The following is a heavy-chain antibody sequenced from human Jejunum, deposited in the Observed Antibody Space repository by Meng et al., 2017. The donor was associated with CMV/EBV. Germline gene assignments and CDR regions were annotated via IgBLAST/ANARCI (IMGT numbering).Heavy chain of an antibody. V-gene: IGHV3-66*02. D-gene: IGHD2-2*02. CDR2: IHSGGNT. CDR3: ARKGYCSGTDCYRAFDI. Sequence: TVSSNYMTWVRQAPGKGLEWVSAIHSGGNTYYPDSVKGRFTISRDNSKNTLYLQMNSLRAEDTAVYFCARKGYCSGTDCYRAFDIWGHGTRVTVSS. J-gene: IGHJ3*02. CDR1: TVSSNY.